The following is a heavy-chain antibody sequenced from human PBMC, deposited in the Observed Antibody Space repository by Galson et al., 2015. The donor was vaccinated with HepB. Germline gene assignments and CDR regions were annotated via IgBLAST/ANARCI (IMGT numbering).Heavy chain of an antibody. CDR2: IDPSDSYT. V-gene: IGHV5-10-1*01. CDR3: ARHGSSGVRGVLLDY. D-gene: IGHD3-10*01. Sequence: QSGAEVKKPGESLKISCKGSGYSFTSYWISWVRQMPGKGLEWMGRIDPSDSYTNYSPSFQGHVTISADKSISTAYLQWSSLKASDTAMYYCARHGSSGVRGVLLDYWGQGTLVTVSS. J-gene: IGHJ4*02. CDR1: GYSFTSYW.